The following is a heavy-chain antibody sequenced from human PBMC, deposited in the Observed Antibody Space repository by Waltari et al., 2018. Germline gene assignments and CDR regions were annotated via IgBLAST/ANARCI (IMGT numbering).Heavy chain of an antibody. CDR1: AASISINSSS. D-gene: IGHD3-9*01. CDR3: AVKMSPLWLHPVDS. V-gene: IGHV4-39*07. J-gene: IGHJ4*02. Sequence: QLQLQESGPGLVRPSETLALPCSVSAASISINSSSWGWVRQPPGKGLEWIASIFFTGNTYYNPSLRSRVTMSLDTSKNQFSLHLASVTAADTAVYFCAVKMSPLWLHPVDSWGQGALVTVSS. CDR2: IFFTGNT.